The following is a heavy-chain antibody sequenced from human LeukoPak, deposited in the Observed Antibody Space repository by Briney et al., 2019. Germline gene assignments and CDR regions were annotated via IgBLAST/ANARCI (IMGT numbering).Heavy chain of an antibody. CDR3: ARDTLYYDSSGYPDY. V-gene: IGHV1-18*01. Sequence: ASVEVSCKASGYTFTSYGISWVRQAPGQGLEWMGWINAYNGNTNYAQKLQGRVTMTTDTSTRTAYMELRSLRSDDTAVYYCARDTLYYDSSGYPDYWGQGTLVTVSS. CDR1: GYTFTSYG. J-gene: IGHJ4*02. D-gene: IGHD3-22*01. CDR2: INAYNGNT.